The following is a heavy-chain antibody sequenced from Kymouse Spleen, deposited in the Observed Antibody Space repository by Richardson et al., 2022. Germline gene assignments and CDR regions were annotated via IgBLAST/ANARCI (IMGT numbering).Heavy chain of an antibody. Sequence: EVQLVESGGGLVKPGGSLRLSCAASGFTFSSYSMNWVRQAPGKGLEWVSSISSSSSYIYYADSVKGRFTISRDNAKNSLYLQMNSLRAEDTAVYYCARDGGNWNLYYYYGMDVWGQGTTVTVSS. D-gene: IGHD1-20*01,IGHD1-7*01. CDR3: ARDGGNWNLYYYYGMDV. J-gene: IGHJ6*02. V-gene: IGHV3-21*03. CDR2: ISSSSSYI. CDR1: GFTFSSYS.